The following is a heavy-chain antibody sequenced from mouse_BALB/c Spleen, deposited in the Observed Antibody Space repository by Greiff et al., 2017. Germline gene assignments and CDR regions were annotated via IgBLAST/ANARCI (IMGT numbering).Heavy chain of an antibody. CDR3: ARYYGNSYWYFDV. D-gene: IGHD2-1*01. Sequence: QVQLKESGPGLVQPSQSLSITCTVSGFSLTSYGVHWVRQSPGKGLEWLGVIWSGGSTDYNAAFISRLSISKDNSKSQVFFKMNSLQANDTAIYYCARYYGNSYWYFDVWGAGTTVTVSS. CDR2: IWSGGST. CDR1: GFSLTSYG. V-gene: IGHV2-2*02. J-gene: IGHJ1*01.